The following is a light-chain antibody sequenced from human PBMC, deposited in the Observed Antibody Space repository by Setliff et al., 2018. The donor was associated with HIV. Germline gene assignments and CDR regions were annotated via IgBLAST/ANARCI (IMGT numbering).Light chain of an antibody. CDR2: DAS. V-gene: IGKV3-15*01. CDR1: QTISSN. CDR3: QQYHNWPLT. Sequence: EIVMTQSPATLSMSPGERVTLSCRASQTISSNLAWYHQKPGQAPSLFIYDASTRATGIPVRFSGSGSGTEFTLTISSLQSEDFAVYSCQQYHNWPLTFGGGTKVDIK. J-gene: IGKJ4*01.